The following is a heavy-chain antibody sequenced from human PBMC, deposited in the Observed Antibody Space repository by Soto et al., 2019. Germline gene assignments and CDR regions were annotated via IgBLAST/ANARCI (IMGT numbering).Heavy chain of an antibody. J-gene: IGHJ4*02. CDR1: GFTFSTSV. D-gene: IGHD3-10*01. V-gene: IGHV3-23*01. Sequence: PGGSLRLSCAASGFTFSTSVMSWVRQAPGKGLEWVCRVGGSGGSTDDGRFVKGRSTSSRENPKNTLHPQMNSQRPEDTAVYYCAKEGALGLYYFDYWGQGTLVTGSS. CDR3: AKEGALGLYYFDY. CDR2: VGGSGGST.